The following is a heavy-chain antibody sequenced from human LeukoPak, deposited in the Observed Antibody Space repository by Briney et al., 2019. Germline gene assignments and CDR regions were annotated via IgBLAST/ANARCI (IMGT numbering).Heavy chain of an antibody. CDR1: GFTVSSNY. Sequence: GGFLRLSCAASGFTVSSNYMSWVRQAPGKGLEWVSVIYSGGSTYYADSVKGRFTISRDNSKNTLYLQMNSLRAEDTAVYYCARGPADYNKLKPGGRDGYKYKSERTPFDYWGQGTLVTVSS. D-gene: IGHD5-24*01. CDR2: IYSGGST. CDR3: ARGPADYNKLKPGGRDGYKYKSERTPFDY. V-gene: IGHV3-66*01. J-gene: IGHJ4*02.